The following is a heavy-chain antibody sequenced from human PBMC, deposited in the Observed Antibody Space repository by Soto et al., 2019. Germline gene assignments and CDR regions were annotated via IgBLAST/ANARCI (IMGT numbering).Heavy chain of an antibody. J-gene: IGHJ6*03. D-gene: IGHD2-8*01. CDR3: ERGFPVYSYYSYIDV. CDR1: PGSFSGYS. CDR2: INLSGST. Sequence: QVQLQQWGAGLLKPSETLSLTCAVSPGSFSGYSWNWIRQPPGKGLEWLGEINLSGSTNYNPSLKTRVTISVDTSKNQFSLRLSSVTAADTAVYYCERGFPVYSYYSYIDVWGKGTTVTISS. V-gene: IGHV4-34*01.